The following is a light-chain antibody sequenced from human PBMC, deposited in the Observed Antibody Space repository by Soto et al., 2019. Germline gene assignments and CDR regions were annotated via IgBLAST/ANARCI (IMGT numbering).Light chain of an antibody. J-gene: IGKJ5*01. CDR1: QSVGSSY. CDR3: QQYGSSIT. CDR2: GAS. Sequence: EIVLTQSPGTLSLSPGERATLSCRASQSVGSSYLAWYQQKPGQAPKLLIYGASSRATGIPDRFSGSGSGTDFTLTISRLGPEDFAVYYCQQYGSSITFGQGTRLEIK. V-gene: IGKV3-20*01.